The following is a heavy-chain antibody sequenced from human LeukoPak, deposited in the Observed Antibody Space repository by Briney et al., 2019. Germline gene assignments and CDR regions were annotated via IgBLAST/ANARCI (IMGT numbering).Heavy chain of an antibody. CDR2: ISSSSSYT. Sequence: GGSLRLSCAASGFTFSSYSMNGVRQAPGKGLEWVSSISSSSSYTYYADSVKGRFTISRDNAKNSLYLQMNSLRAEDTAVYYCARDHSSSSGGEYFQHWGQGTLVTVSS. V-gene: IGHV3-21*01. CDR3: ARDHSSSSGGEYFQH. CDR1: GFTFSSYS. D-gene: IGHD6-6*01. J-gene: IGHJ1*01.